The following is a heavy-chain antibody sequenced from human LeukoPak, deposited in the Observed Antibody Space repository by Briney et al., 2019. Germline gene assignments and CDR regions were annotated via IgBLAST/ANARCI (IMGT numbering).Heavy chain of an antibody. CDR2: IAYSGST. V-gene: IGHV4-59*01. J-gene: IGHJ5*02. CDR3: ARDDYRGVTNFDP. D-gene: IGHD3-10*01. Sequence: SETLSLTCSVSGGSISPYFWSWIRQPPGKGLEWIGYIAYSGSTNYNPSLKSRVTISVDTSKNQFSLPLNSVTTADTAVYYCARDDYRGVTNFDPWGQGTLVTVSS. CDR1: GGSISPYF.